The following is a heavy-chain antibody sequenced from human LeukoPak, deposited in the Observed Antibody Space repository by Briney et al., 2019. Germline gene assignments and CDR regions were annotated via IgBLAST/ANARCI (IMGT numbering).Heavy chain of an antibody. CDR1: GGSISSYY. J-gene: IGHJ6*03. CDR2: IYTSGST. Sequence: SETLSLTCTVSGGSISSYYWSWIRQPAGKGLEWIGRIYTSGSTNYNPSLKSRVTMSVDTSKNQFSLKLSSVTAADTAVYYCARGQYYYDSSGKYYMDVWGKGTTVTISS. CDR3: ARGQYYYDSSGKYYMDV. V-gene: IGHV4-4*07. D-gene: IGHD3-22*01.